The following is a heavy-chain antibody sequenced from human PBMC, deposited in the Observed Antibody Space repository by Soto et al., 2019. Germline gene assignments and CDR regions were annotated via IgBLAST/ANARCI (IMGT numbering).Heavy chain of an antibody. Sequence: TLSLTCTVSGGSISSGNYYWGWIRQPPGKGLEWIASIYYTGSTYYNPSLKSRVTMSVDTFENQFSLKLTSVTAADTAVYYCATLFTMIDNWGQGTPVTVSS. D-gene: IGHD3-22*01. V-gene: IGHV4-39*01. J-gene: IGHJ4*02. CDR2: IYYTGST. CDR1: GGSISSGNYY. CDR3: ATLFTMIDN.